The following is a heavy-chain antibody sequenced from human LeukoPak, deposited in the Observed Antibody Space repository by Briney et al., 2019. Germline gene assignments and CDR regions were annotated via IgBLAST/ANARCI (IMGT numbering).Heavy chain of an antibody. CDR2: ISSNGGST. CDR1: GFTFSSYA. CDR3: ARTSVAGTI. V-gene: IGHV3-64*01. J-gene: IGHJ4*02. Sequence: PGGSLRLSCAASGFTFSSYAMHWVRQAPGKGLEHVSAISSNGGSTYYANSVKGRFTISRDNSKNTLYLQMGSLRAEDMAVYYCARTSVAGTIWGQGTLVTVSS. D-gene: IGHD6-19*01.